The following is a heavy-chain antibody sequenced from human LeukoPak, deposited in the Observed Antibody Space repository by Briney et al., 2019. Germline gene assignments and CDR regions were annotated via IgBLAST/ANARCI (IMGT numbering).Heavy chain of an antibody. V-gene: IGHV3-48*01. J-gene: IGHJ4*02. D-gene: IGHD2-2*01. CDR2: ISGSGNAK. Sequence: GGSLRLSCAASGFSFSSYSMNWVRQAPGKGLEWVSYISGSGNAKHYTDSGKGRFTISRDNAKNALYLQMNSLRAEDTAVYFCARDYLYAFDYWGQGTLVTVSS. CDR3: ARDYLYAFDY. CDR1: GFSFSSYS.